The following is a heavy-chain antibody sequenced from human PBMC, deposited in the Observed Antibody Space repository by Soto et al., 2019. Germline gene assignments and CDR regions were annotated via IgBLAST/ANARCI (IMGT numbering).Heavy chain of an antibody. J-gene: IGHJ6*02. V-gene: IGHV1-3*05. CDR1: GYTFTSYA. D-gene: IGHD5-18*01. Sequence: QVQLVQSGAEEKKPGASVKVSCKASGYTFTSYAMHWVRQAPGQRLEWMGWINAGNGNTKYSQKFQGRVTITRDTSASTAIMELSSLRSEGTAVYYCARGGYSYGYYYYYGMDVWGQGTTVTVSS. CDR3: ARGGYSYGYYYYYGMDV. CDR2: INAGNGNT.